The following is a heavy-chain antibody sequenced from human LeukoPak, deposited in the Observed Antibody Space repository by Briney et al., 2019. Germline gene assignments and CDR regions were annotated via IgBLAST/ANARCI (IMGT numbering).Heavy chain of an antibody. CDR3: ARGDVNNYYNGMDV. Sequence: SETLSLTCAVSGASISSYYWSWIRQPPGKGLEWIGYIYYSGSTNYNPSLKSRVTISVDTSKNQFSLQLTSVTAADTAVYFCARGDVNNYYNGMDVWGQGTTVTV. CDR2: IYYSGST. J-gene: IGHJ6*02. CDR1: GASISSYY. V-gene: IGHV4-59*12.